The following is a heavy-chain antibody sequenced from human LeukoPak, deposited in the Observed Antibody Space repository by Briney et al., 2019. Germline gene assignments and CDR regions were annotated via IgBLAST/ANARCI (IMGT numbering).Heavy chain of an antibody. CDR2: ISYDGSNK. V-gene: IGHV3-30-3*01. CDR1: GFTFSSYA. CDR3: ARDRSLSRFPSGSVLDY. D-gene: IGHD1-26*01. Sequence: GRSLRLSCAASGFTFSSYAMHWVRQAPGKGLEWVAVISYDGSNKYYADSVKGRFTISRDNSKNTLYLQMNSLRAEDTAVYYCARDRSLSRFPSGSVLDYWGQGTLVTVSS. J-gene: IGHJ4*02.